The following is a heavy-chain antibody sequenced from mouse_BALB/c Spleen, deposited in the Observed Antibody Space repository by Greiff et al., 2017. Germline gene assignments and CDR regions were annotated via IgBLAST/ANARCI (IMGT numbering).Heavy chain of an antibody. J-gene: IGHJ1*01. CDR1: GYAFSSYW. CDR2: IYPGDGDT. V-gene: IGHV1-80*01. CDR3: ARERYFDV. Sequence: VQGVESGAELVRPGSSVKISCKASGYAFSSYWMNWVKQRPGQGLEWIGQIYPGDGDTNYNGKFKGKATLTADKSSSTAYMQLSSLTSEDSAVYFCARERYFDVWGAGTTVTVSA.